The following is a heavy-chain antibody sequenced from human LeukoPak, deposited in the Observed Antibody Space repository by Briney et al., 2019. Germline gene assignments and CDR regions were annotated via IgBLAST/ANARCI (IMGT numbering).Heavy chain of an antibody. CDR2: ISDSGGST. CDR3: AKVGTTVPHYFDC. J-gene: IGHJ4*02. V-gene: IGHV3-23*01. CDR1: GFTFSSYA. Sequence: GGSLRLSCAAPGFTFSSYAMSWVRQAPGKGLEWVSGISDSGGSTYYAQSVKGRFTISRDNSKNTLYLQMNGLRVEDTAVYYCAKVGTTVPHYFDCWGQGTLVTVSS. D-gene: IGHD4-17*01.